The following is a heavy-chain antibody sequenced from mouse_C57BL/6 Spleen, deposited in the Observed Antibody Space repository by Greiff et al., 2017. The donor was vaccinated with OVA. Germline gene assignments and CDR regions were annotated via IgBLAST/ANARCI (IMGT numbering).Heavy chain of an antibody. V-gene: IGHV5-6*01. CDR3: ARRYDYDGVFFAY. CDR2: ISSGGSYT. CDR1: GFTFSSYG. Sequence: EVQLVESGGDLVKPGGSLKLSCAASGFTFSSYGMSWVRQTPDKRLEWVATISSGGSYTYYPDSVKGRFTISRDNAKNTLYLQMSSLKSEDTAMYYCARRYDYDGVFFAYWGQGTLVTVSA. D-gene: IGHD2-4*01. J-gene: IGHJ3*01.